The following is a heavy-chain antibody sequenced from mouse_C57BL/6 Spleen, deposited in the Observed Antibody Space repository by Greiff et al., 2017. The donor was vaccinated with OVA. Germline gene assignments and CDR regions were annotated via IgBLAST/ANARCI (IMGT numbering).Heavy chain of an antibody. CDR3: ARHDFDY. CDR1: GFTFSDYY. J-gene: IGHJ2*01. CDR2: ISNGGGST. Sequence: EVKLMESGGGLVQPGGSLKLSCAASGFTFSDYYMYWVRQTPEKRLEWVAYISNGGGSTYYPDTVKGRFTISRDNAKNTLYLQMSRLKCEDTAMYYCARHDFDYWGQGTTLTVSS. V-gene: IGHV5-12*01.